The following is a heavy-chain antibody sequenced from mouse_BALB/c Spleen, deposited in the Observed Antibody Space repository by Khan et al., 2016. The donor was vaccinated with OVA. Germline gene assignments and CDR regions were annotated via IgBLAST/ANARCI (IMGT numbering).Heavy chain of an antibody. J-gene: IGHJ2*01. CDR2: IRLKSEDYVT. CDR3: WILL. Sequence: EVQLQESGGGLVQPGGSMKLSCVASGFTFSNYWMNWVRQSPEKGLEWVAEIRLKSEDYVTHYAESVIGRFTISREYSKSSVYLQMNNLRAEDTVIYYCWILLWGQGTTLTVSS. V-gene: IGHV6-6*02. CDR1: GFTFSNYW.